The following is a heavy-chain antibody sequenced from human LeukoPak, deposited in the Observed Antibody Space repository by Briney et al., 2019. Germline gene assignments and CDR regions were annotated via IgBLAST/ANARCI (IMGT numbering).Heavy chain of an antibody. J-gene: IGHJ4*02. CDR2: VNPNTGGT. Sequence: ASVTVSCKASGYSFAAYYMHWVRQAPGQGLEWMGWVNPNTGGTNYAQKFLGRLTVTGDTSISTAYMALSKLTSDDTAVYYCARSQYDVLTGSPDFWGQGTLVTVSP. CDR3: ARSQYDVLTGSPDF. D-gene: IGHD3-9*01. V-gene: IGHV1-2*02. CDR1: GYSFAAYY.